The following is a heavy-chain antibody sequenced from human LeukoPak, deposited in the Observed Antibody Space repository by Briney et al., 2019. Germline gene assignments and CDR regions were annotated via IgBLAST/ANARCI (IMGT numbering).Heavy chain of an antibody. Sequence: SETLSLTCAVSGYSISSGYYWGWIRQPPGKGLEWIGSIYHSGSTYYNPSLKSRVTISVDTSKNQFSLKLSSVTAADTAVYYCARVRGWEEFDYWGQGTLVTASS. CDR2: IYHSGST. V-gene: IGHV4-38-2*01. D-gene: IGHD6-19*01. CDR3: ARVRGWEEFDY. J-gene: IGHJ4*02. CDR1: GYSISSGYY.